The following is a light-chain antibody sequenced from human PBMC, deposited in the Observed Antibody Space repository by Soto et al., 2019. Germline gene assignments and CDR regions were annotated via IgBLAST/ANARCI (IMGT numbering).Light chain of an antibody. Sequence: DLVMTQSPLSLPVTPGEPASISCRSSQSLLHDNGYNYLHWFLQKPGQSPQLLIYLGTNRASGVPDRFSDSGSGTDFTLKISRVETEDVGVYYCMQARQFPSAFGQGTRVEIK. J-gene: IGKJ1*01. CDR1: QSLLHDNGYNY. CDR2: LGT. V-gene: IGKV2-28*01. CDR3: MQARQFPSA.